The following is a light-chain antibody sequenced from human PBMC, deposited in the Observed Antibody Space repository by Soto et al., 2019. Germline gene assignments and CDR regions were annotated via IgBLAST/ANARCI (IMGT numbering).Light chain of an antibody. J-gene: IGLJ1*01. CDR2: EVT. CDR1: SSDVGSYNY. CDR3: SSYRRSSTYV. V-gene: IGLV2-14*01. Sequence: QSVLTQPASVSGSPGQSITISCTGTSSDVGSYNYVSWHQQHPGQAPKLMIYEVTNRASGVPDRFSASKSGNTASLTISGLQAGDEADYYCSSYRRSSTYVFGTGTKLTVL.